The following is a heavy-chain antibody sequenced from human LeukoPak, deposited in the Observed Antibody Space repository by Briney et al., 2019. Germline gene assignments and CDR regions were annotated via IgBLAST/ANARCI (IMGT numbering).Heavy chain of an antibody. V-gene: IGHV3-30*01. J-gene: IGHJ6*03. Sequence: GGSLRLSCAASGFTFSSYAMHWVRQAPGKGLEWVAVISYDGSNKYYADSVKGRFTISRDNSKNTMYLQMNSLRAEDTAGYYCARDGERFVARWTTRRRGYYYYYMDVWGKGTKVTVSS. CDR1: GFTFSSYA. CDR3: ARDGERFVARWTTRRRGYYYYYMDV. D-gene: IGHD3-10*01. CDR2: ISYDGSNK.